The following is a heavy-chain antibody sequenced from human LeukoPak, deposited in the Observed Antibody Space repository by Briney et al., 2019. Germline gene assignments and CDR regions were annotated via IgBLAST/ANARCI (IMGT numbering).Heavy chain of an antibody. Sequence: PSETLSLTCTVSGGSISSSSYYWGWIRQPPGKGLEWIGSIYYSGSTYYNPSLKSRVTISVDTSKNQFSLKLSSVTAADTAVYYCARRARRGAVAGNPDYWGQGTLVTVSS. V-gene: IGHV4-39*01. CDR2: IYYSGST. D-gene: IGHD6-19*01. J-gene: IGHJ4*02. CDR1: GGSISSSSYY. CDR3: ARRARRGAVAGNPDY.